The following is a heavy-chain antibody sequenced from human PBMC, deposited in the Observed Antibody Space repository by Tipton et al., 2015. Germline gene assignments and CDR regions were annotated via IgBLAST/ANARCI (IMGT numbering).Heavy chain of an antibody. Sequence: TLSLTCTVSGGSISNSNYYWGWIRQPPGKGLEWIGSLSYSGKTDYNPPLRSRVTISVDTSKNQFSLRLSSVTAADTAVYYCATDRGLYGAHDAFDIWGQGIMVTVAS. J-gene: IGHJ3*02. CDR3: ATDRGLYGAHDAFDI. V-gene: IGHV4-39*02. CDR1: GGSISNSNYY. D-gene: IGHD4-17*01. CDR2: LSYSGKT.